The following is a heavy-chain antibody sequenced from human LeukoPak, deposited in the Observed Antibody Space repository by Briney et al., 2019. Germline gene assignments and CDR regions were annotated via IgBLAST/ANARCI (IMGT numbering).Heavy chain of an antibody. CDR2: IYSGGST. V-gene: IGHV3-53*01. Sequence: PGGSLRLSCAASGFTFSSYAMSWVRQAPGKGLEWVSVIYSGGSTYYADSVKGRFTISRDSSKNTLYLQMNSLRAEDTAVYYCASETMGYYYYGMDVWGQGTTVTVS. D-gene: IGHD4/OR15-4a*01. CDR3: ASETMGYYYYGMDV. J-gene: IGHJ6*02. CDR1: GFTFSSYA.